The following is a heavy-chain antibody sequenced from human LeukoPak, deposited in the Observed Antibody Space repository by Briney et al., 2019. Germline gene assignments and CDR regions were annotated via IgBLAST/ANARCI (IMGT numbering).Heavy chain of an antibody. CDR1: GGSISSYY. CDR3: ARSQKRTTGTTFYGMDV. Sequence: SETLSLTCTVSGGSISSYYWSWIRQPPGKGLEWIGYIYYSGSTNYNPSLKSRATISVDTSKNQFSLKLSSVTAADTAVYYCARSQKRTTGTTFYGMDVWGKGTTVTVSS. J-gene: IGHJ6*04. V-gene: IGHV4-59*01. D-gene: IGHD1-1*01. CDR2: IYYSGST.